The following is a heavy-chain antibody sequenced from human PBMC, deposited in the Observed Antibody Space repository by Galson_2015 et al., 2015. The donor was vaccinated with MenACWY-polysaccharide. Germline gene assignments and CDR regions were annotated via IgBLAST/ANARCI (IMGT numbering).Heavy chain of an antibody. CDR3: AKDLGYSGSYKGGYYFDY. D-gene: IGHD1-26*01. V-gene: IGHV3-23*01. Sequence: SLRLSCAASGFTFSSYAMSWVRQAPGKGLEWVSAISGSGGSTYYADSVKGRFTISRDNSKNTLYLQMNSLRAEDTAVYYCAKDLGYSGSYKGGYYFDYWGQGTLVTVSS. CDR1: GFTFSSYA. CDR2: ISGSGGST. J-gene: IGHJ4*02.